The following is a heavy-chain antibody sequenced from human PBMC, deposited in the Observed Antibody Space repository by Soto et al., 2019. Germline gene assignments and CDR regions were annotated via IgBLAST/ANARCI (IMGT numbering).Heavy chain of an antibody. D-gene: IGHD3-22*01. V-gene: IGHV6-1*01. CDR3: VRLIDNSWLDS. Sequence: SQTLSLTCDISGDSVSTNTATWDWIRQSPSRGLEWLGRTYYRSRWYFDYAVSVKSRITISPDISNNQVSLQLTSVTPDDTAIYYCVRLIDNSWLDSWGQGTLVTVSS. J-gene: IGHJ5*01. CDR1: GDSVSTNTAT. CDR2: TYYRSRWYF.